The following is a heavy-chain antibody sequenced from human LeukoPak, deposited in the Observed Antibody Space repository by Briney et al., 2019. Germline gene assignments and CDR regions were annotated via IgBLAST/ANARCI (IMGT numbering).Heavy chain of an antibody. V-gene: IGHV1-18*01. CDR2: ISAYKGNT. CDR3: ARVLGYCSSTSCAYYYGMDV. D-gene: IGHD2-2*01. Sequence: AAVKVSCKASGYTFTSYGISWVRQAPGQGLEWMAWISAYKGNTNYAQKLQGRVTMTTDTSTSTVYMELRSLRSDDTAVYYCARVLGYCSSTSCAYYYGMDVWGQGTTVTVSS. CDR1: GYTFTSYG. J-gene: IGHJ6*02.